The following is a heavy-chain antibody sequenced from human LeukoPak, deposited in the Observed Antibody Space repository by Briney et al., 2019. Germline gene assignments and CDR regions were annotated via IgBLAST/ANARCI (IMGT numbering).Heavy chain of an antibody. V-gene: IGHV1-58*02. CDR1: GFTFTSSA. CDR2: IVVGSGNT. D-gene: IGHD4-17*01. J-gene: IGHJ4*02. CDR3: ARDEYIHGDLTNFDS. Sequence: SVKVSCKASGFTFTSSAMQWVRQARGQRLEWIGWIVVGSGNTNYAQKFQERVTITRDMSTSTAYMELSSLRAEDTAVYYCARDEYIHGDLTNFDSWGQGTLVIVSS.